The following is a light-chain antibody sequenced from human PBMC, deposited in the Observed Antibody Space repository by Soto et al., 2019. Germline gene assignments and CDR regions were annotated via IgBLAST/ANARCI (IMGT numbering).Light chain of an antibody. Sequence: QSVLTQPPSVSGAPGQRVTISCTWSSSNIGAGYDVHWYQQVPGTAPKLLISGNNNRPSGVPDRFSGSKSGTSASLAITGLQAEDEADYYCQSYDSSLSAWVFGGGTKVTVL. CDR1: SSNIGAGYD. J-gene: IGLJ3*02. CDR2: GNN. V-gene: IGLV1-40*01. CDR3: QSYDSSLSAWV.